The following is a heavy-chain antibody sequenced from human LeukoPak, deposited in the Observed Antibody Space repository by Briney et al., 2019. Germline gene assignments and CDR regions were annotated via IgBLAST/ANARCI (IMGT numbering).Heavy chain of an antibody. V-gene: IGHV1-69*02. CDR1: GGTFSSYT. D-gene: IGHD2-15*01. CDR2: IIPILGIA. Sequence: ASVKVSCKASGGTFSSYTISWVRQAPGQGLEWMGRIIPILGIANYAQKFQGRVTITADKSTSTAYMELSSLRSEDTAVYYCARGPGVKCSGGSCSEYYYYYGMDVWGQGTTVTVSS. CDR3: ARGPGVKCSGGSCSEYYYYYGMDV. J-gene: IGHJ6*02.